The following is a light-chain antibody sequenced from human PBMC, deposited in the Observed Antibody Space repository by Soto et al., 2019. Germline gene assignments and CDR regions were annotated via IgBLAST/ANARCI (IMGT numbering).Light chain of an antibody. CDR1: QGISNS. CDR2: DAS. CDR3: HQYATSPFT. J-gene: IGKJ3*01. V-gene: IGKV3-20*01. Sequence: EIVLTQSPGTLSLSPGERATLSCRATQGISNSLAWYQQKPGQAPRLLIYDASSRAAGIPDRFSGSGSGTDFTLTISRLEPEDFAVYYCHQYATSPFTFGPGTKVDIK.